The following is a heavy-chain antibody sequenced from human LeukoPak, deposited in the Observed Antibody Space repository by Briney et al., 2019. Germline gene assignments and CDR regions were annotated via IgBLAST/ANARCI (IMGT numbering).Heavy chain of an antibody. V-gene: IGHV4-34*01. CDR3: ARGVSKGSGWSPTPNYYCYYMDV. J-gene: IGHJ6*03. Sequence: SETLSLSCAVSGVSFSGYYWSWIRQPPGKGLEWIGEINHSGSTNYNPSLKSRVTISVDTSKNQFSLKLSSVTAADTSVYYCARGVSKGSGWSPTPNYYCYYMDVWGKGTTVTVSS. CDR1: GVSFSGYY. CDR2: INHSGST. D-gene: IGHD6-19*01.